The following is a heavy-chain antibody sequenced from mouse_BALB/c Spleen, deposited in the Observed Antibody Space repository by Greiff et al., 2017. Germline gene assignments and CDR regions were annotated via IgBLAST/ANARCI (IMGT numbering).Heavy chain of an antibody. J-gene: IGHJ2*01. CDR3: AGDSDY. CDR2: IDPANGNT. CDR1: GFNIKDTY. Sequence: EVKLQESGAELVKPGASVKLSCTASGFNIKDTYMHWVKQRPEQGLEWIGRIDPANGNTKYDPKFQGKATITADTSSNTAYLQLSSLTSEDTAVYYCAGDSDYWGQGTTLTVSS. V-gene: IGHV14-3*02.